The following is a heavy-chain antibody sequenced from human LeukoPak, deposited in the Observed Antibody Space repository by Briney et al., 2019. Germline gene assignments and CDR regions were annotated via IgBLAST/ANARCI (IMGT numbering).Heavy chain of an antibody. V-gene: IGHV3-7*01. Sequence: GGSLRLSCAASGFTFSSYWMSWVRQAPGKGLEWVANIKPDGSEKYYVDSVKGRFTISRDHAKNSLYLQMNSLRAEDTAVYYCAKVAGSLDFDYWGQGTLVTVSS. J-gene: IGHJ4*02. CDR1: GFTFSSYW. D-gene: IGHD6-19*01. CDR2: IKPDGSEK. CDR3: AKVAGSLDFDY.